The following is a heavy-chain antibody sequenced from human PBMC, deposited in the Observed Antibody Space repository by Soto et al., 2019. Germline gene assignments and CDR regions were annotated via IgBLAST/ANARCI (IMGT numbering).Heavy chain of an antibody. J-gene: IGHJ4*02. D-gene: IGHD2-21*01. CDR2: IIPILGIA. CDR1: GGTFSSYT. Sequence: SVKVSCKASGGTFSSYTISWVRQAPGQGLEWMGGIIPILGIANYAQKFQGRVTITADKSTSTAYMELSSLRSEDTAVYYCARAGGDCGGDCYSGYYWGQGTLVTVSS. CDR3: ARAGGDCGGDCYSGYY. V-gene: IGHV1-69*10.